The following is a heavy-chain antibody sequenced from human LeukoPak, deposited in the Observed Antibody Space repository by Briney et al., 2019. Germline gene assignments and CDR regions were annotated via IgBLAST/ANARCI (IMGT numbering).Heavy chain of an antibody. CDR3: ARGYASDY. CDR2: IYYSGST. V-gene: IGHV4-59*11. J-gene: IGHJ4*02. D-gene: IGHD3-16*01. CDR1: GGSISSHY. Sequence: SETLSLTCTVSGGSISSHYWSWIRQPPGKGLEWIGYIYYSGSTNYNPSLKSRVTISVDTSKNQFSLKLSSVTAADTAAYYCARGYASDYWGQGTLATVSS.